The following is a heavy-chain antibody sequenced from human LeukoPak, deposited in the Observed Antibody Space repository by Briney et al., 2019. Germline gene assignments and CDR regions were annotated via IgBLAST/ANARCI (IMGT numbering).Heavy chain of an antibody. Sequence: GASVKVSCKASGYTFTSYGISWVRQAPGQGLEWMGWISAYNGNTNYAQKLQGRVTMTTDTSTSTAYMELRSLRSDDTAVYYCARVLPGIAVAATAVDYWGQGTLVTVSS. CDR1: GYTFTSYG. CDR2: ISAYNGNT. D-gene: IGHD6-19*01. CDR3: ARVLPGIAVAATAVDY. J-gene: IGHJ4*02. V-gene: IGHV1-18*01.